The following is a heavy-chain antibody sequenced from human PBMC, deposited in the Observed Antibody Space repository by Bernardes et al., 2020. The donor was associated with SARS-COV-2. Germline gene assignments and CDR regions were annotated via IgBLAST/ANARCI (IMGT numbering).Heavy chain of an antibody. Sequence: LALIDWDDDKYYSTSLKTRLTISKDTSKNQVVLTMTNMDPVDTATYYCARIREASSSSNYYYYGMDVWGQGTTVTVSS. V-gene: IGHV2-70*01. CDR2: IDWDDDK. D-gene: IGHD6-6*01. CDR3: ARIREASSSSNYYYYGMDV. J-gene: IGHJ6*02.